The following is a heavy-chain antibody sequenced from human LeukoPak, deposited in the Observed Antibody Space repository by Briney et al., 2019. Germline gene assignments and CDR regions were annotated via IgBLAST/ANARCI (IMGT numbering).Heavy chain of an antibody. J-gene: IGHJ3*02. Sequence: GGSLRLSCAASGFTVSSIYMSWVRQAPGKGLEWVSIIYRGGNTYYADSVKGRFAVSRDNAKNSLYLQMNSLRAEDTALYYCAKDGGDNFDAFDIWGQGTMVTVSS. D-gene: IGHD2-21*01. CDR3: AKDGGDNFDAFDI. V-gene: IGHV3-53*05. CDR1: GFTVSSIY. CDR2: IYRGGNT.